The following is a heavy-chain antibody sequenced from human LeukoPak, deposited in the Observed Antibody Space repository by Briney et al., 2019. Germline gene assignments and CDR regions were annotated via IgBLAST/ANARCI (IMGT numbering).Heavy chain of an antibody. J-gene: IGHJ5*02. CDR3: AKGVPAAIDWFVP. CDR2: ISGSGGST. D-gene: IGHD2-2*02. CDR1: GFTFSSYA. Sequence: PPGGSLRLSCAASGFTFSSYAMSWARQAPGKGLEWVSAISGSGGSTYYADCVKGRFPISRDNSKNTLYLQMNSLRAEDTAVYYCAKGVPAAIDWFVPWGQGALVTVSS. V-gene: IGHV3-23*01.